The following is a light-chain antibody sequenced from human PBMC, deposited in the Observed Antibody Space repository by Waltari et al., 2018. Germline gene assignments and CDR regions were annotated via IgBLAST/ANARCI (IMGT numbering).Light chain of an antibody. Sequence: SFELTQPPSVSVSPGQTARIACSGDALPGQYTYWYQQKPGQAPVLVIEKDSERASGIPDRFSGSRSGRTVTLTSSGVQAEDEADYYCQSADTRGTYVFGNGTLVTVL. CDR3: QSADTRGTYV. CDR1: ALPGQY. CDR2: KDS. V-gene: IGLV3-25*03. J-gene: IGLJ1*01.